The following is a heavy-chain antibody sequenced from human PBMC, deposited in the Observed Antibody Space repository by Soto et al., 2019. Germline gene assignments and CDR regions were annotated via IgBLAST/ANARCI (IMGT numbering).Heavy chain of an antibody. V-gene: IGHV3-7*01. CDR2: IKQDGSEK. D-gene: IGHD3-10*01. CDR3: ARDVYGSGLYYYYYMDV. J-gene: IGHJ6*03. CDR1: GFTFSSYW. Sequence: GGSLRLSCAASGFTFSSYWMSWVRQAPGKGLEWVANIKQDGSEKYYVDSVKGRFTISRDNAKNSLYLQMNSLRAEDTAVYYCARDVYGSGLYYYYYMDVWGKGTTVTVSS.